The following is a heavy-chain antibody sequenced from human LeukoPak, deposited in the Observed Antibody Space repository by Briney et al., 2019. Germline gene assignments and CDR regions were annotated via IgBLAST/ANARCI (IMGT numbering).Heavy chain of an antibody. D-gene: IGHD3-16*01. Sequence: SETLSLTCAVSGGSTSSGGYSWSWIRQPPGKGLEWIGYIYHSGSTYYNPSLKSRVTISVDRSKNQFSLKLSSVTAADTAVYYCARGRGFDYWGQGTLVTVSS. J-gene: IGHJ4*02. CDR2: IYHSGST. CDR3: ARGRGFDY. V-gene: IGHV4-30-2*01. CDR1: GGSTSSGGYS.